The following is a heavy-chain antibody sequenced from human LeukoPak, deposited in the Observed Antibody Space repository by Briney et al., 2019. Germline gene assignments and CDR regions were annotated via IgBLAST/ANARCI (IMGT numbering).Heavy chain of an antibody. V-gene: IGHV3-23*01. CDR2: ISGSGGSP. D-gene: IGHD3-10*01. Sequence: GGSLRLSCAASGFTFGNYAMTWVRQAPGEGLEWVSSISGSGGSPIYADSVKGRFTISRDNSKNTLYLQMNSLRAEDTAIYYCAKRGPIYSASPGNYFDYWGQGTLVTVSS. CDR3: AKRGPIYSASPGNYFDY. J-gene: IGHJ4*02. CDR1: GFTFGNYA.